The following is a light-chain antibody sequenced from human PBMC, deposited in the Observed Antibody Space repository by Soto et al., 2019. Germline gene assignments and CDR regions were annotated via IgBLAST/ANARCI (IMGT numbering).Light chain of an antibody. CDR3: HQYYSPPYT. J-gene: IGKJ2*01. CDR1: QSGLYSSHNKNY. Sequence: DIVMTQSPDSLAVSLGESATINCKSIQSGLYSSHNKNYFAWYQQKPGQPPKLLIYWASTRESGVPDRFSGSGSGTDFTLTISSLQAEDVAVYYCHQYYSPPYTFGHGTKLEIK. V-gene: IGKV4-1*01. CDR2: WAS.